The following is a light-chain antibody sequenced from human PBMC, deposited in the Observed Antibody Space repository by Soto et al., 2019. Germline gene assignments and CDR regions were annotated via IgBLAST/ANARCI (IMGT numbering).Light chain of an antibody. Sequence: DIQMTQSPSTLYSSFGDRVTITCRASQNISIWFAWYQQRPGRAPRLLIYDSSSLESGVPSTFSGSGSGTEFSLTISHLRTDDFATYYCQHYHSFSITFGQGTRLEIK. V-gene: IGKV1-5*01. CDR1: QNISIW. CDR2: DSS. J-gene: IGKJ5*01. CDR3: QHYHSFSIT.